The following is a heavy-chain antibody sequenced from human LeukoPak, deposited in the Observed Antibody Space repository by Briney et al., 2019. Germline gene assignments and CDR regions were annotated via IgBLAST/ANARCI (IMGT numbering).Heavy chain of an antibody. J-gene: IGHJ6*02. CDR3: ARHNHGMDV. CDR2: IDYSGST. CDR1: GGSISSSGYY. V-gene: IGHV4-39*01. Sequence: SETLSLTCTVSGGSISSSGYYWGWIRQPPGKGLAWIGRIDYSGSTYYNPSLKNRVTISVDASKKRFSLKLSSVTVADTAVFYCARHNHGMDVWGQGTTVTVSS.